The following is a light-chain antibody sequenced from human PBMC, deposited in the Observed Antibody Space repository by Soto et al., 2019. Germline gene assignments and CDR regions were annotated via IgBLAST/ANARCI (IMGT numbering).Light chain of an antibody. Sequence: DIQMTQSPFTPSASVGDRVTITCRASQSVSTRLAWYQQKPGKAPKLLIYKASTLKSGVPSRFSGSGSGTEFTLTISSLQPDDFATYYCQHYNSYSEAFGQGTKVDIK. CDR1: QSVSTR. V-gene: IGKV1-5*03. CDR3: QHYNSYSEA. CDR2: KAS. J-gene: IGKJ1*01.